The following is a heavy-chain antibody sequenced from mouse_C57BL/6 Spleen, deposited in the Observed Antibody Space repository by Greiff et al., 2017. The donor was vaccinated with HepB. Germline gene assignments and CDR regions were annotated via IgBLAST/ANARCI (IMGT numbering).Heavy chain of an antibody. J-gene: IGHJ4*01. V-gene: IGHV14-3*01. D-gene: IGHD2-12*01. CDR2: IDPANGNT. Sequence: EVQLVESVAELVRPGASVKLSCTASGFNIKNTYMHWVKQRPEQGLEWIGRIDPANGNTKYAPKFQGKATITADTSSNTAYLQLSSLTSEDTAIYYCAAGIYSPKGHYYAMDYWGQGTSVTVSS. CDR1: GFNIKNTY. CDR3: AAGIYSPKGHYYAMDY.